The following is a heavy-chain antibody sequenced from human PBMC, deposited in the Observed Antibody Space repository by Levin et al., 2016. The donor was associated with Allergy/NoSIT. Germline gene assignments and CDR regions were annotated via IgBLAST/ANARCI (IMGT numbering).Heavy chain of an antibody. D-gene: IGHD3-10*01. CDR3: ETHYYASGTYHDY. J-gene: IGHJ4*02. V-gene: IGHV1-2*02. CDR2: INPNSGDT. Sequence: ASVKVSCKASGYTFTAYDLHWVRQAPGQGLEWMAWINPNSGDTKFARKFQGRVTVTRDTSISTAYMELSRLRSDDTAVYYCETHYYASGTYHDYWGQGTLVTVSS. CDR1: GYTFTAYD.